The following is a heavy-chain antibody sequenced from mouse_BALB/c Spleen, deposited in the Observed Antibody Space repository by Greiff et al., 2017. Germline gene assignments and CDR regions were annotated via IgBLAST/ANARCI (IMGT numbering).Heavy chain of an antibody. V-gene: IGHV2-9*02. CDR3: AREGGSSFPWFAY. D-gene: IGHD1-1*01. CDR2: IWAGGST. J-gene: IGHJ3*01. Sequence: QVQLQQSGPGLVAPSQSLSITCTVSGFSLTSYGVHWVRQPPGKGLEWLGVIWAGGSTNYNSALMSRLSISKDNSKSQVFLKMNSLQTDDTAMYYCAREGGSSFPWFAYWGQGTLVTVSA. CDR1: GFSLTSYG.